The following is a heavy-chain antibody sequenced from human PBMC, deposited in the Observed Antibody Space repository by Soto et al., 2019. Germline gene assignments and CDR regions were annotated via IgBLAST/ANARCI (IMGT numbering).Heavy chain of an antibody. Sequence: GASVKVSCKASGYTFTSYGISWVRQAPGQGLEWMGWISAYNGNTNYAQKLQGRVTMTTDTSTSTAYKELRSLRSDDTAVYYCARDLVFGRTGITPFDYWGQGTLVTVSS. CDR3: ARDLVFGRTGITPFDY. V-gene: IGHV1-18*01. CDR1: GYTFTSYG. J-gene: IGHJ4*02. CDR2: ISAYNGNT. D-gene: IGHD1-7*01.